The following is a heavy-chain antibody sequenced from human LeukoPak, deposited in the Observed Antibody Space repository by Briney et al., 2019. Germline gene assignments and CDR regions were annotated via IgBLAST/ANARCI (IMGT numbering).Heavy chain of an antibody. CDR1: GFTVSSNY. CDR2: IYSGGST. J-gene: IGHJ4*02. Sequence: QPGGSLRLSCAASGFTVSSNYMSWVRQAPGKGLEWVSVIYSGGSTYYADSVKGRFTISRDKSKNTLYLQMNSLRAEDTAVYYCASLTDGFKRGYFDHWGQGTLVTISS. V-gene: IGHV3-53*01. D-gene: IGHD5-24*01. CDR3: ASLTDGFKRGYFDH.